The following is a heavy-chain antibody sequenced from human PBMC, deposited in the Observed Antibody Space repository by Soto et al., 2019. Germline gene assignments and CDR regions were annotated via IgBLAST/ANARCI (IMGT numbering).Heavy chain of an antibody. D-gene: IGHD1-1*01. V-gene: IGHV1-18*01. Sequence: QVHLVQSGAEVKKPGASVKVSCKGSGYTFTSYGITWVRQAPGQGLEWMGWISAHNGNTDYAQKLQGRVTVTRDTSTSTAYMELRSLRSDDSAVYYCARGRYGDYWGQGALVTVSS. CDR2: ISAHNGNT. CDR1: GYTFTSYG. CDR3: ARGRYGDY. J-gene: IGHJ4*02.